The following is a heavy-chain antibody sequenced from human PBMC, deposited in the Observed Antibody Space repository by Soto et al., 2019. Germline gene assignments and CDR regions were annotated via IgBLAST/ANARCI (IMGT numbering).Heavy chain of an antibody. CDR3: VRCWGNSCPKGAFDI. Sequence: QVQLVQSGAEVKKPGASVKVSCKASGYTFTSYAMHWVRQAPGQRLEWMGWINAGNGNTKYSQKFQGRVTITRDTSASTVYMELSSLRSEDTAVYYCVRCWGNSCPKGAFDIWGQGTMVTVSS. V-gene: IGHV1-3*01. J-gene: IGHJ3*02. CDR2: INAGNGNT. D-gene: IGHD2-2*01. CDR1: GYTFTSYA.